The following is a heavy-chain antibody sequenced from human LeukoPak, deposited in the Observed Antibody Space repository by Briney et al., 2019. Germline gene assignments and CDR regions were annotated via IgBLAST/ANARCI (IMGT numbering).Heavy chain of an antibody. CDR2: ISSSSSYI. J-gene: IGHJ4*02. CDR1: GFTFSSYS. V-gene: IGHV3-21*01. Sequence: GSLRLSCAASGFTFSSYSMNWVRQAPGKGLEWVSSISSSSSYIYYADSVKGRFTISRDNAKNSLYLQMNSLRAEDTAVYYCARSGGGYDYLDYWGQGTLVTVSS. D-gene: IGHD5-12*01. CDR3: ARSGGGYDYLDY.